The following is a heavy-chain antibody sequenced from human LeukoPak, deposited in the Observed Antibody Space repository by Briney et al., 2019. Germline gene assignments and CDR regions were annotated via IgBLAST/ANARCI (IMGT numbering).Heavy chain of an antibody. J-gene: IGHJ6*02. CDR2: IYYSGST. Sequence: SETLSLTCTVSGGSISSGDYYWSWIRQPPGKGLEWIGYIYYSGSTYYNPSLKSRVTISVDTSKNQFSLKLSSVTAADTAVYYCAREVNRYYYYGMDVWGQGTTVTVSS. CDR1: GGSISSGDYY. CDR3: AREVNRYYYYGMDV. V-gene: IGHV4-30-4*01.